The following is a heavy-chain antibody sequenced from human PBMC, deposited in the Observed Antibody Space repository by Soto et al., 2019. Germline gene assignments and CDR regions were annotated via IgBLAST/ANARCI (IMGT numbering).Heavy chain of an antibody. CDR2: ISGSGGSK. CDR1: GFTFCSYA. CDR3: AKNRLDSSGYYSDY. V-gene: IGHV3-23*01. D-gene: IGHD3-22*01. J-gene: IGHJ4*02. Sequence: PGRYTRISSAASGFTFCSYALSWVRQAPGEGLEWVSAISGSGGSKYNEDSVKGRVTISRDNSKNTLYLQMNSLRAEDTAGYYCAKNRLDSSGYYSDYWGQGTLVTVSS.